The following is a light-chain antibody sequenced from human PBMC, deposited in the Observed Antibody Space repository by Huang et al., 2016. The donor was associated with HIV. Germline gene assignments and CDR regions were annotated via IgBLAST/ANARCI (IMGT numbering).Light chain of an antibody. J-gene: IGKJ1*01. V-gene: IGKV4-1*01. CDR3: QQYYSTSWT. CDR2: WAS. Sequence: DIVMTQSPDSLAVSLGERATINCKSRQNGLESSNNENDLAWYQQKPGQPPKRLIYWASTRESGVPDRFSGSGSGTDFTLTISSLQAEDVAVYYCQQYYSTSWTFGQGTKVEIK. CDR1: QNGLESSNNEND.